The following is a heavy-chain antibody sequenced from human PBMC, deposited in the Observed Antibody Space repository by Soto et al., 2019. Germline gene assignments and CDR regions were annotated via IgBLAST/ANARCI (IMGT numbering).Heavy chain of an antibody. CDR1: GFTFSSYE. CDR2: ISSSGSNK. Sequence: EVQLVESGGGLVQPGGSLRLSCAASGFTFSSYEMNWVRQAPGKGLEWVSYISSSGSNKNYADSVKGRFTISRDNAKNSLYLQMNSLRPEDTAVYYCARYCSGGSCYYSYYYGMDGWGQGTTVTVSS. V-gene: IGHV3-48*03. D-gene: IGHD2-15*01. J-gene: IGHJ6*02. CDR3: ARYCSGGSCYYSYYYGMDG.